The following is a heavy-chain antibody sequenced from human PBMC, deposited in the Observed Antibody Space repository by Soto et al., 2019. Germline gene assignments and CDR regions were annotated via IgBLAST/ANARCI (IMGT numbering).Heavy chain of an antibody. D-gene: IGHD5-12*01. CDR2: ISHDGSNK. Sequence: PGGSLSLSCAASGFTFSSYGMHWVRQAPGTGLEWVAVISHDGSNKYYADSVKGRFTISRDNSKNTLYLQMNSLRAEDTAVYYCAKDPLSGYEDYWGQGTLVTVSS. CDR1: GFTFSSYG. J-gene: IGHJ4*02. CDR3: AKDPLSGYEDY. V-gene: IGHV3-30*18.